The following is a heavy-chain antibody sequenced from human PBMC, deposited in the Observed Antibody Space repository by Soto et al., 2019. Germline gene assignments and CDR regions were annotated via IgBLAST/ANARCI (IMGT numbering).Heavy chain of an antibody. CDR3: ARDYNREFDY. CDR2: IKEDGSEK. V-gene: IGHV3-7*05. D-gene: IGHD3-10*01. CDR1: GITFSDYW. Sequence: EVQLVESGGGLVQPGGSLRLSCAASGITFSDYWMSWVRQAPGKGLEWVANIKEDGSEKYYVDSVKGRFTISRDNAKNSLYMQMNIVRAEDTAVYYCARDYNREFDYWGQGTPVTVPS. J-gene: IGHJ4*02.